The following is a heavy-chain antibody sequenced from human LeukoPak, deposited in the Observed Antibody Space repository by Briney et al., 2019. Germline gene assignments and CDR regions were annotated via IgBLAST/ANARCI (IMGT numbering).Heavy chain of an antibody. Sequence: SETLSLTCTVSGGSISSSSYYWGWIRQPPGKGLEWIGSIYYSGSTYYNPSLKSRVTISVDTSKNQFSLKLSSVTAADTAVYYCASRQLVEGFDYWGQGTLVTVSS. CDR1: GGSISSSSYY. CDR2: IYYSGST. V-gene: IGHV4-39*01. D-gene: IGHD6-13*01. J-gene: IGHJ4*02. CDR3: ASRQLVEGFDY.